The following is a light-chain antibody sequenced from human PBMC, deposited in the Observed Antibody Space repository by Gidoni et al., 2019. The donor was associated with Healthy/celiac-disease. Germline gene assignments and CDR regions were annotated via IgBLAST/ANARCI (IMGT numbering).Light chain of an antibody. CDR1: QSISSY. Sequence: IQMTQSPSSLSASVGDRVTITCRASQSISSYLNWYQQKPGKAPKLLIYAASSLQSGVPSRCSGSGYGTDFTPPISSLQPEDFATYYCQQSYSTPITLXQXTRLEIK. V-gene: IGKV1-39*01. J-gene: IGKJ5*01. CDR3: QQSYSTPIT. CDR2: AAS.